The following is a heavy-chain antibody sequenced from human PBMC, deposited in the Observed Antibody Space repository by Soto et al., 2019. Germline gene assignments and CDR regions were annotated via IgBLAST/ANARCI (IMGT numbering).Heavy chain of an antibody. Sequence: QVQLQESGPGLVKPSQTLSLTCTVSGVSISSGGYYWSWIRQHPGTGLEWIGNNYYGGNNYYNPSLKSRVFISLDTSRNQFSLNLSSVTAADTAVYYCARSGSGLVPLDYWSQGTLVTVSS. V-gene: IGHV4-31*03. CDR1: GVSISSGGYY. CDR3: ARSGSGLVPLDY. J-gene: IGHJ4*02. D-gene: IGHD3-10*01. CDR2: NYYGGNN.